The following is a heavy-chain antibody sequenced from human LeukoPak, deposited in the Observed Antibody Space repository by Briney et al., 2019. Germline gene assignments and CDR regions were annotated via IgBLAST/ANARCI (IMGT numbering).Heavy chain of an antibody. D-gene: IGHD4-17*01. CDR1: GFTFSDYY. CDR2: ISSSGSTI. J-gene: IGHJ4*02. V-gene: IGHV3-11*01. Sequence: GGSLRLSCAASGFTFSDYYMSWIRQAPGKGLEWVSYISSSGSTIYYADSVKGRFTISRDNAKNSLYLQMNSLRAEDTAVYYCAKDLTTFVPFDYWGQGTLVTVSS. CDR3: AKDLTTFVPFDY.